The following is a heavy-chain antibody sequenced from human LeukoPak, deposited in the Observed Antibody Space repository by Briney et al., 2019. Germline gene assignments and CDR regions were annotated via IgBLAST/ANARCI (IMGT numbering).Heavy chain of an antibody. J-gene: IGHJ4*02. CDR3: ARRIAASGAFDY. CDR1: GGSISSYY. D-gene: IGHD6-25*01. Sequence: PSETLSLTCTVSGGSISSYYWSWIRQPPGKGLEWLAYIYYSGSTNYSPSLKSRVTMSVDTSKNQFSLSLTSVTGADTAVYYCARRIAASGAFDYWGRGTLVTVSS. V-gene: IGHV4-59*08. CDR2: IYYSGST.